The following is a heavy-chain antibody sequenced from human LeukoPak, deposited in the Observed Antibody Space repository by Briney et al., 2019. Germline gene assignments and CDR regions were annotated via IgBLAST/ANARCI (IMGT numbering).Heavy chain of an antibody. V-gene: IGHV1-24*01. J-gene: IGHJ6*02. CDR1: GYTLTELS. D-gene: IGHD1-7*01. CDR2: FDPEDGET. Sequence: GASVKVSCKVSGYTLTELSMHWVRQAPGKGLEWMGGFDPEDGETIYAQKFQGRVTMTEDTSTDTAYMELSSLRSEDTAVYYCATVSYNWNYSKYYGMDVWSQGTTVTVSS. CDR3: ATVSYNWNYSKYYGMDV.